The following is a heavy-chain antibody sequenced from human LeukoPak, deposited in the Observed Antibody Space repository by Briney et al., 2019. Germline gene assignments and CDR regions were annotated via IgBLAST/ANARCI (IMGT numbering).Heavy chain of an antibody. D-gene: IGHD6-13*01. Sequence: GGSLRLSCAASGFIFSSYWMSWVRQAPGNGLEWVANIKQDGSEKYYVDSVKGRFTISRDNAKNSLYLQMNSLRAEDTAVYYCAREGTHSSSWYEGPDYWGQGTLVTVSS. CDR1: GFIFSSYW. CDR2: IKQDGSEK. J-gene: IGHJ4*02. CDR3: AREGTHSSSWYEGPDY. V-gene: IGHV3-7*01.